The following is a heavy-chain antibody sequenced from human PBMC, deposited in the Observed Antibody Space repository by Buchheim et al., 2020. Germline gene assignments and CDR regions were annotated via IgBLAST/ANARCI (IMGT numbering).Heavy chain of an antibody. Sequence: QVQLVQSGAEVKKPGASVKVSCKASGYTFTSYYMHWVRQAPGQGLEWMGIINPSGGSTSYAQKFQGRVTMTRATSTSTVYMELSSLRSEDTAVYYCARDPAETEVSPHYYYYMDVWGKGTT. CDR1: GYTFTSYY. CDR2: INPSGGST. V-gene: IGHV1-46*01. J-gene: IGHJ6*03. D-gene: IGHD3-22*01. CDR3: ARDPAETEVSPHYYYYMDV.